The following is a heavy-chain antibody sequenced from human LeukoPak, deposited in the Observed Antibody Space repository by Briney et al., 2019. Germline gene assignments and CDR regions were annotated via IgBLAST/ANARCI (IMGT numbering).Heavy chain of an antibody. J-gene: IGHJ5*02. Sequence: ASVNVSCKASGYTLTGYYMHCVRQAPGQGLEWVGWMNPNSGGTKYAQKFQGRVTMTRDTSISTAYMELSRLRSDDTAMYYCARDKLGLGELSLYDQWGQGTLVTVFS. D-gene: IGHD3-16*02. V-gene: IGHV1-2*02. CDR1: GYTLTGYY. CDR3: ARDKLGLGELSLYDQ. CDR2: MNPNSGGT.